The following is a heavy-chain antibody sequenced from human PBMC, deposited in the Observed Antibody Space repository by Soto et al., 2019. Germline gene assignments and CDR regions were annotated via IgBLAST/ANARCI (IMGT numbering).Heavy chain of an antibody. D-gene: IGHD1-1*01. CDR3: ARGRWTQTTADYYLDY. CDR2: INAGNGKT. V-gene: IGHV1-3*01. J-gene: IGHJ4*02. CDR1: GYTFTSYA. Sequence: QVQLVQSGAEVKKPRASVKVSCKASGYTFTSYAMHWVRQAPGQRPEWMGWINAGNGKTKYSEKFQGRVTITRDTSASTAYMELSSLRSEDTAVYNCARGRWTQTTADYYLDYWGQGTLVTVSS.